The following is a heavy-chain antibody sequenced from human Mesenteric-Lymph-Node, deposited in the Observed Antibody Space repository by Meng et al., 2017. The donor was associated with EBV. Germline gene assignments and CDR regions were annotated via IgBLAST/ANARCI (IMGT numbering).Heavy chain of an antibody. D-gene: IGHD5-18*01. J-gene: IGHJ4*02. CDR3: SIWDTGALQNY. CDR2: IDPTGNT. Sequence: QVNLKKWGAGLLTPSETLSLTWAAYGASFSGHYGGWMRQPPGKGLEWIGEIDPTGNTKYIPSLKSRVTISLDTSRNQLSLKLTSVTAADTAVYYCSIWDTGALQNYWGPGTLVTVSS. V-gene: IGHV4-34*01. CDR1: GASFSGHY.